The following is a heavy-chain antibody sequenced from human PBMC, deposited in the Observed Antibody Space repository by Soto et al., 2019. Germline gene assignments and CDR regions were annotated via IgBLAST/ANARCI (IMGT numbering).Heavy chain of an antibody. V-gene: IGHV4-61*01. Sequence: QVQLQESGPGLVKPSETLSLTCTVSGDSVSSGSYYWTWVWQPPGQGLEWIGYIYYNGSTNYNPSLQSRVTISIDTSKNQFSLKLTSVTAADTAFYYCARDIRGYSRAFDYWGQGTLVTVSS. CDR2: IYYNGST. J-gene: IGHJ4*02. D-gene: IGHD5-18*01. CDR1: GDSVSSGSYY. CDR3: ARDIRGYSRAFDY.